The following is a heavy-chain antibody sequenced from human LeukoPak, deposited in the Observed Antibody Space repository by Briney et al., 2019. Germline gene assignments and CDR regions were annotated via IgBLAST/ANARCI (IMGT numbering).Heavy chain of an antibody. D-gene: IGHD1-26*01. Sequence: GVSLRLCCAASGFTFRSYAMSWVRQAPGKGLEWVSATSGSGGSTYYADSVKGRFTISRDNSKNTLYLQMNSLRAEDTAVYYCAKDPYSGSYSHWFDPWGQGTLVTVSS. CDR3: AKDPYSGSYSHWFDP. CDR2: TSGSGGST. J-gene: IGHJ5*02. V-gene: IGHV3-23*01. CDR1: GFTFRSYA.